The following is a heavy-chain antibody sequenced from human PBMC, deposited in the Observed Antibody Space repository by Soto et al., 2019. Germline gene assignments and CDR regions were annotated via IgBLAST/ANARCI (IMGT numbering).Heavy chain of an antibody. J-gene: IGHJ3*02. CDR1: GFTVSSNY. CDR2: IYSGGST. D-gene: IGHD4-4*01. CDR3: ARDSNYVGAFDI. Sequence: GGSLRLSCAASGFTVSSNYMSWVRQAPGKGLEWVSVIYSGGSTYYADSVKGRLTISKDNSKNTLYLQMNSLRAEVTALYYCARDSNYVGAFDIWGQGTMVTVSS. V-gene: IGHV3-66*01.